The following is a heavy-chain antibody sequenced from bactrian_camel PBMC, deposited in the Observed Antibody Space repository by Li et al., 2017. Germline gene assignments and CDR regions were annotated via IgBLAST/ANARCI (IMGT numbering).Heavy chain of an antibody. V-gene: IGHV3S1*01. D-gene: IGHD1*01. Sequence: VQLVESGGGLVQPGGSLRLSCAASGFPFSSYWMYWVRQAPGKGLEWISAVSASGGTTINADSVKGRFTISKDNAKNTLNLQMNSLTPEDSGMYYCGAVQRCPIRFIADDFGWWGQGTQVTVS. CDR2: VSASGGTT. CDR1: GFPFSSYW. CDR3: GAVQRCPIRFIADDFGW. J-gene: IGHJ6*01.